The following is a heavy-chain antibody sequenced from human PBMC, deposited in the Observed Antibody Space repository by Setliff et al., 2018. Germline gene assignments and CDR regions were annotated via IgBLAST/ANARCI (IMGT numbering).Heavy chain of an antibody. CDR2: INNDGSST. D-gene: IGHD6-25*01. J-gene: IGHJ4*02. CDR3: AKDTTSGWMLTN. Sequence: PGGSLRLSCAAAGFTFSSHWMHWVRQAPGKRLMWVSRINNDGSSTTYEDSVKGRFTISRDNAKNTLYLQMNSLRPDDTAVYYCAKDTTSGWMLTNWGQGTLVTVSS. V-gene: IGHV3-74*01. CDR1: GFTFSSHW.